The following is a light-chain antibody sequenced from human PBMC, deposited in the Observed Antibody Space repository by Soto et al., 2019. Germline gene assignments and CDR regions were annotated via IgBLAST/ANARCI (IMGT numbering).Light chain of an antibody. V-gene: IGLV1-40*01. CDR3: QSYDISLSGWV. Sequence: QSVLTQPPSVSGAPGQTITMSCTGSGSNVGASYDVHWYQVLPGAGPRLLIYKNNNRPSGVPDRFSGSKSGTSASLAITGLRAEDEADYYCQSYDISLSGWVFGGGTKVTVL. J-gene: IGLJ3*02. CDR2: KNN. CDR1: GSNVGASYD.